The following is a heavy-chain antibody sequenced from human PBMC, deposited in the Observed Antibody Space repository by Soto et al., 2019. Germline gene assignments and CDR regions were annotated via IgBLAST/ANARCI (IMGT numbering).Heavy chain of an antibody. D-gene: IGHD6-13*01. CDR2: ISYDGSNK. Sequence: QVQLVESGGGVVQPGRSLRLSCAASGFTFSSYAMHWVRQAPGKGLEWVAVISYDGSNKYYADSVKGRFTISRDNSKNTLYLQMNSLRAEDTAVYYCARDRAAGTLTDYYGMDVW. CDR1: GFTFSSYA. CDR3: ARDRAAGTLTDYYGMDV. V-gene: IGHV3-30-3*01. J-gene: IGHJ6*01.